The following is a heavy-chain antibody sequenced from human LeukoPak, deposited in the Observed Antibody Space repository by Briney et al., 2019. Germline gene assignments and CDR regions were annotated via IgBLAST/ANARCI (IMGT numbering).Heavy chain of an antibody. CDR2: IYYSGSS. Sequence: SQTLSLTCTVSGGSINNGGYYWSWIRQHPGQGLEWIGYIYYSGSSYYNPSLRSRVTISVDTSKNQFSLKLSSVTAADTAVYYCARDSGPYYSSYDGWGQGTLVTVSS. CDR1: GGSINNGGYY. CDR3: ARDSGPYYSSYDG. V-gene: IGHV4-31*03. D-gene: IGHD6-6*01. J-gene: IGHJ4*02.